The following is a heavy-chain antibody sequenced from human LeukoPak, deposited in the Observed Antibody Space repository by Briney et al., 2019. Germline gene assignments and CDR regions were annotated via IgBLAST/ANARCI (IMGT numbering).Heavy chain of an antibody. J-gene: IGHJ4*02. D-gene: IGHD6-13*01. CDR2: INPNSGGT. Sequence: ASVKVSCKASGYTFTGYYMHWVRHAPGQGLEWMGWINPNSGGTNYAQKFQGRVTMTRDTSISTAYMELSRLRSDDTAVYYCARERIAAAATSADYWGQGTLVTVSS. CDR3: ARERIAAAATSADY. CDR1: GYTFTGYY. V-gene: IGHV1-2*02.